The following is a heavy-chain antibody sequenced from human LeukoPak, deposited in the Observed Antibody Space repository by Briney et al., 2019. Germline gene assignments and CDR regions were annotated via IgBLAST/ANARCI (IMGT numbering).Heavy chain of an antibody. CDR3: AKDSQHYYDSSGYSPWWYFDL. Sequence: SLRLSCAASGFTFDDYAMHWVRQAPGKGLEWVSGISWNSGSIGYADSVKGRFTISRDNAKNSLYLQMNSLRAEDTALYYCAKDSQHYYDSSGYSPWWYFDLWGRGTLVTVSS. CDR2: ISWNSGSI. J-gene: IGHJ2*01. D-gene: IGHD3-22*01. CDR1: GFTFDDYA. V-gene: IGHV3-9*01.